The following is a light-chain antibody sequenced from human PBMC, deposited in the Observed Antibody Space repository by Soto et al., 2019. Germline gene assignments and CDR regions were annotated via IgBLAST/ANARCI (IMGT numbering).Light chain of an antibody. Sequence: EIVLTQSPGTLSVSPGERATLSCRASQSVSSNLAWYQQKPGQAPRLLIYGASNRATGIPDRFSGSGSGTDFTLTISRLEPEDSAVYFCQQSGSSPLTFGGGTKVDIK. CDR1: QSVSSN. J-gene: IGKJ4*01. CDR2: GAS. V-gene: IGKV3-20*01. CDR3: QQSGSSPLT.